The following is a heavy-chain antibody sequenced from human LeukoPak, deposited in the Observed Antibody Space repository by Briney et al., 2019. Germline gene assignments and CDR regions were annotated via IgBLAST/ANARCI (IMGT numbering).Heavy chain of an antibody. CDR2: ISWNSGSI. Sequence: PGRSLRLSCAASGFTFDDYAMHWVRQAPGKGLEWVSGISWNSGSIGYADSVKGRFTISRDNAKNSLYLQMNSLRAEDTALYYCAKDIYGIGSYVDYWGQGTLITVSS. D-gene: IGHD1-26*01. CDR1: GFTFDDYA. CDR3: AKDIYGIGSYVDY. V-gene: IGHV3-9*01. J-gene: IGHJ4*02.